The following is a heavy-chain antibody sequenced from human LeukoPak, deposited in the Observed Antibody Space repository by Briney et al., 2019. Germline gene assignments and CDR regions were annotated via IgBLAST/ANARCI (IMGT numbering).Heavy chain of an antibody. CDR2: ISPYNGNT. Sequence: ASVKVSCKSSGYTFTSYSITGVRQGPGQGLEWMGWISPYNGNTNYAQKLQGRVTMTTDTSTSTAYMELRSVRSDDTAVFYCARGGYSSGLDSWGQGTLVTVSS. V-gene: IGHV1-18*01. CDR3: ARGGYSSGLDS. D-gene: IGHD5-18*01. J-gene: IGHJ4*02. CDR1: GYTFTSYS.